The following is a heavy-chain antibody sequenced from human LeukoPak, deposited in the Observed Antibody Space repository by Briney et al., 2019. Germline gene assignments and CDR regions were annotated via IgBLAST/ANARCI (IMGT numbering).Heavy chain of an antibody. CDR2: IYYSGST. Sequence: PSETLSLTCTVSGGSISSYYWSWIRQPPGKGLEWIGYIYYSGSTNYNPFLKSRVTISVDTSKNQFSLKLSSVTAADTAVYYCARESDYYDSSGYYFDYWGQGTLVTVSS. J-gene: IGHJ4*02. D-gene: IGHD3-22*01. V-gene: IGHV4-59*01. CDR3: ARESDYYDSSGYYFDY. CDR1: GGSISSYY.